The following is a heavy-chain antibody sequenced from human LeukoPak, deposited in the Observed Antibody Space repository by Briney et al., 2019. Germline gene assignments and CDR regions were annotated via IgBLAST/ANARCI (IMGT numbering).Heavy chain of an antibody. CDR2: INPSGGST. CDR1: VYSFTSYY. J-gene: IGHJ3*02. CDR3: ARVKVVGATLAFDI. D-gene: IGHD1-26*01. Sequence: ASVKVSCKASVYSFTSYYMHWVRQAPGQGLEWMGIINPSGGSTSYAQKFQARVTMTRDTSTSTVYMELSSLRSEDTAVYYCARVKVVGATLAFDIWAKGQWSPSLQ. V-gene: IGHV1-46*01.